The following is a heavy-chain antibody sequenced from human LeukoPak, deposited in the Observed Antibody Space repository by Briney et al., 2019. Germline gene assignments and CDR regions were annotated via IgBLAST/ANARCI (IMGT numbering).Heavy chain of an antibody. V-gene: IGHV3-23*01. J-gene: IGHJ4*02. Sequence: GGSLRLSCAASGFTFSTYAMSWVRQAPGKGLEWVSAISGSADSTYYADSVKGQFAISRDNSKNTLYLQMNSLRAEDTAVYYCARRSRDSSGLNIDYWGQGTLVTVSS. CDR2: ISGSADST. CDR1: GFTFSTYA. CDR3: ARRSRDSSGLNIDY. D-gene: IGHD6-19*01.